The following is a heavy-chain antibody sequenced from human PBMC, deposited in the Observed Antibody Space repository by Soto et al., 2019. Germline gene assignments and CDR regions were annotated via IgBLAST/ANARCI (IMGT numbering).Heavy chain of an antibody. V-gene: IGHV3-23*01. D-gene: IGHD2-15*01. CDR3: AKEGGRYCSGGICYGDGYYDYMDV. Sequence: EVQLLESGGGLVQPGGSLRLSCAASGFTFSSYAMSWVRQAPGKGLEWVSAISGSGGSTYYADSVKGRVTISRDNSTNTLYRRMNSLRAEDTAVYYCAKEGGRYCSGGICYGDGYYDYMDVWGQGTTVTVSS. CDR2: ISGSGGST. J-gene: IGHJ6*03. CDR1: GFTFSSYA.